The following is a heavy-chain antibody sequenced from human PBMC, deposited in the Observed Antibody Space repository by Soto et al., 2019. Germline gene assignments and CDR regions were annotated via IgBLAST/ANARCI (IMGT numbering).Heavy chain of an antibody. CDR1: GYSFTNYW. J-gene: IGHJ4*02. D-gene: IGHD2-2*01. CDR3: ARHQAGYCSSPRCYGFDY. Sequence: EVQLVQSGAEVRKPGESLKISWKGSGYSFTNYWIGWVRQMPGKGLEWMGIIYPGDSETRYSPSFRGQVTISVDKAISTAYLQWGSLKASDTAMYYCARHQAGYCSSPRCYGFDYWGQGTLVTVSS. V-gene: IGHV5-51*01. CDR2: IYPGDSET.